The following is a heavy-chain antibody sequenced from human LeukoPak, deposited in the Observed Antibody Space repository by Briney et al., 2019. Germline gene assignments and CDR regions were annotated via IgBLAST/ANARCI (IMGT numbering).Heavy chain of an antibody. CDR3: ARSQYDILTGYYYYGMDV. V-gene: IGHV6-1*01. J-gene: IGHJ6*02. D-gene: IGHD3-9*01. CDR1: GDSVSSNSAA. Sequence: SQTLSPTCAISGDSVSSNSAAWNWIRQSPSRGLEWLGRTYYRSKWYNDYAVSVKSRITINPDTSKNQFSLQLNSVTPEDTAVYYCARSQYDILTGYYYYGMDVWGQGTTVTVSS. CDR2: TYYRSKWYN.